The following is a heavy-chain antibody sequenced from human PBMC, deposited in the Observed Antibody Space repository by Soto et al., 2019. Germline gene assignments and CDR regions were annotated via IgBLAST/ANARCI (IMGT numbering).Heavy chain of an antibody. Sequence: QVQLVQSGAEVKKPGSSVRVSCKASGGTLNSYTISWLRQAPGQGLEWMGGIIPVFGTTDYAQKFQGRVTITADQSTGTAYLDLCSVRSEDTAIYYCAISNSYGRGDFWGQGTLVTVSS. V-gene: IGHV1-69*01. CDR2: IIPVFGTT. CDR1: GGTLNSYT. J-gene: IGHJ4*02. D-gene: IGHD4-17*01. CDR3: AISNSYGRGDF.